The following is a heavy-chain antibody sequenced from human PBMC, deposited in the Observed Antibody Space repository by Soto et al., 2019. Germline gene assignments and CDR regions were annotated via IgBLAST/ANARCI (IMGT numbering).Heavy chain of an antibody. CDR3: AHRNVVTYYFDY. CDR1: GFSLSTSGVG. Sequence: QITLKESGPTLVKPTQTLTLTCTFSGFSLSTSGVGVGWIRQPPGKALEWLALIYWDDDKRYSPSLKSRLTITKDTPKNQVVLTMTNMDPVDTATYYCAHRNVVTYYFDYWGQGTLVTVSS. J-gene: IGHJ4*02. D-gene: IGHD3-16*02. CDR2: IYWDDDK. V-gene: IGHV2-5*02.